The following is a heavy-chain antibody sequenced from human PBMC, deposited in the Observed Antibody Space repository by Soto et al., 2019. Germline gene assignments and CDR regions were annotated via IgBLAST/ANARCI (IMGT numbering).Heavy chain of an antibody. J-gene: IGHJ4*02. V-gene: IGHV3-23*01. CDR3: AKDPLSSGWYVMPAAGD. CDR1: GFTFSSYA. D-gene: IGHD6-19*01. Sequence: GGSLRLSCAASGFTFSSYAMSWVRQAPGKGLEWVSAISGSGGGTYYADSVQGRFTISRDNSKNTLYLQMNSLRAEDTAVYYCAKDPLSSGWYVMPAAGDWGQGTLVPVAS. CDR2: ISGSGGGT.